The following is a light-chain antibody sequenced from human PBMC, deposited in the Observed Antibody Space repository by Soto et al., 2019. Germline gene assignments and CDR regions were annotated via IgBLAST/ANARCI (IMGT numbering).Light chain of an antibody. CDR3: QQYDASPFT. V-gene: IGKV3-20*01. Sequence: EIVLTQSPGTLSLSPGERATLSCRANQSISHYLAWYQQKPGQSPRLLIYGAASRAIGIPDRFNGTGSETTFTLTISRLQPEDFALYFCQQYDASPFTFGPGTRVDFK. CDR2: GAA. CDR1: QSISHY. J-gene: IGKJ3*01.